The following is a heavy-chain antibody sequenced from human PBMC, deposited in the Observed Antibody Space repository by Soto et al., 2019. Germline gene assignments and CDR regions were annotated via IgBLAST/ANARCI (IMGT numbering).Heavy chain of an antibody. CDR3: AGTTSHQWYYMDV. V-gene: IGHV6-1*01. CDR2: TYYRSTRWYN. D-gene: IGHD1-7*01. J-gene: IGHJ6*03. CDR1: GDSVASDSGG. Sequence: SQTRSLTCAMYGDSVASDSGGWNWIRKSPSRGLEWLGRTYYRSTRWYNDYAVSAKSRIAVTPDTSKNQFSLHLNSVTPEDTAVYYCAGTTSHQWYYMDVWDTGTTVTVSS.